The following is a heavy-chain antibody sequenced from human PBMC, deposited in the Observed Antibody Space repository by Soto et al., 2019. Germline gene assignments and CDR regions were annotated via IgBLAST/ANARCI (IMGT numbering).Heavy chain of an antibody. D-gene: IGHD1-1*01. CDR1: GYTFSSYD. CDR2: MNPNSGNT. Sequence: XSVKVSCKASGYTFSSYDINWVRQATGQGPEWMGWMNPNSGNTGYAQKFQGRVTMTRNTSISTAYMELSSLRSEDTAVYYCARGKLTYFDYWGQGTLVTVSS. V-gene: IGHV1-8*01. J-gene: IGHJ4*02. CDR3: ARGKLTYFDY.